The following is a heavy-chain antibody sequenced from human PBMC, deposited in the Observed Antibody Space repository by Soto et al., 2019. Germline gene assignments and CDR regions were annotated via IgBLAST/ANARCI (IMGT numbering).Heavy chain of an antibody. D-gene: IGHD1-26*01. J-gene: IGHJ4*02. CDR1: GGSISSSSYY. CDR3: ARHPGVPWDLSYFDS. Sequence: QLQLQESGPGLVKHSETLSLTCTVSGGSISSSSYYWGWIRQPPGKGLEWIGSIYYSGTTYSNPSLNSRVTISDDTSRNQYTQKLSSGTDAATAEYYCARHPGVPWDLSYFDSWGQGTLVTVSS. V-gene: IGHV4-39*01. CDR2: IYYSGTT.